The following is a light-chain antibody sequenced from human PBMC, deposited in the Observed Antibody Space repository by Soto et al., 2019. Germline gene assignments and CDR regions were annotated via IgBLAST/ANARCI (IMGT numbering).Light chain of an antibody. Sequence: EIVMTQSPATLSVSPGERATLSCRASQNVNSNLAWYQQKPGQAPRLLISGASTRASGVPSRFSGSGSGTEFTLTISGLHSEDLAVYCCQQYNNWPRTFGQGTNLEI. J-gene: IGKJ2*01. V-gene: IGKV3-15*01. CDR2: GAS. CDR3: QQYNNWPRT. CDR1: QNVNSN.